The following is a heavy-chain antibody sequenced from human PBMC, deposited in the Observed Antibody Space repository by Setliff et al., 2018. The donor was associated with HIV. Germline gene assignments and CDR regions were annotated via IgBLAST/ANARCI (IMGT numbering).Heavy chain of an antibody. V-gene: IGHV4-4*09. CDR1: GGSISSYY. J-gene: IGHJ3*02. CDR2: IYTSGST. Sequence: SETLSLTCTVSGGSISSYYWSWIRQPPGKGLEWIGYIYTSGSTNYNPSLKSRVTISVDTSKNQFSLKLSSVTAADTAVYYCARLGPDGYNSRHDAFDIWGQGTMVT. CDR3: ARLGPDGYNSRHDAFDI. D-gene: IGHD5-12*01.